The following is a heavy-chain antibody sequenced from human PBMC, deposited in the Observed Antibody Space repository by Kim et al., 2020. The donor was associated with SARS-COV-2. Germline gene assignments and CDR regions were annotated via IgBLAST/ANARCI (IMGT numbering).Heavy chain of an antibody. CDR1: GFKFNNYW. CDR3: ARLRWTHIAPDDGFDI. CDR2: IGSDGSST. D-gene: IGHD5-18*01. J-gene: IGHJ3*02. V-gene: IGHV3-74*01. Sequence: GGSLRLSCAASGFKFNNYWMHWVRQAPGKGLVWVSRIGSDGSSTNYVDSVKGRFTISRDNAKNTLSLQMNSLSADDTAVYYCARLRWTHIAPDDGFDIWGQGTMVTVSS.